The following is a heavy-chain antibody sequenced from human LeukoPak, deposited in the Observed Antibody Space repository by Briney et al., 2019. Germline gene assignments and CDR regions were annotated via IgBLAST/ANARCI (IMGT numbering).Heavy chain of an antibody. CDR2: IYTSGST. Sequence: KPSETLSLTCTVSGGSISSYYWSWIRQPAGKGLEWIGRIYTSGSTNYNPSLKSLVTMSVDTTKNQFSLKLSSVTAADTAVYYCARGGSSWDNYYYYYGMDVWGQGTTVTVSS. J-gene: IGHJ6*02. D-gene: IGHD6-13*01. CDR1: GGSISSYY. V-gene: IGHV4-4*07. CDR3: ARGGSSWDNYYYYYGMDV.